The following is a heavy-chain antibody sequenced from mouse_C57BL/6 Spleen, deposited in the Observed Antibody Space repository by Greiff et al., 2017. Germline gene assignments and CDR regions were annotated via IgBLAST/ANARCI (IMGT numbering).Heavy chain of an antibody. Sequence: EVQVVESGGGLVKPGGSLKLSCAASGFTFSSYAMSWVRQTPEKRLEWVATISDGGSYTYYPDNVKGRFTISRDNAKNNLYLQMSHLKSEDTAMXYCARKDTRYAMDYWGQGTSVTVSS. D-gene: IGHD2-12*01. CDR3: ARKDTRYAMDY. CDR2: ISDGGSYT. J-gene: IGHJ4*01. V-gene: IGHV5-4*01. CDR1: GFTFSSYA.